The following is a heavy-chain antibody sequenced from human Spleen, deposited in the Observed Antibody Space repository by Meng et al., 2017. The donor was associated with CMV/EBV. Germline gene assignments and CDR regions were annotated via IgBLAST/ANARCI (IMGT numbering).Heavy chain of an antibody. J-gene: IGHJ6*02. CDR3: ARDRWRIYGMDV. D-gene: IGHD6-13*01. CDR1: GFTFSSYW. V-gene: IGHV3-7*01. CDR2: IKQDGSEK. Sequence: GESLKISCAASGFTFSSYWMSWVRQAPGKGLEWVANIKQDGSEKYYVDSVKGRFTISRDNAKNSLNLQMNSLRAEDTAVYYCARDRWRIYGMDVWGQGTTVTVSS.